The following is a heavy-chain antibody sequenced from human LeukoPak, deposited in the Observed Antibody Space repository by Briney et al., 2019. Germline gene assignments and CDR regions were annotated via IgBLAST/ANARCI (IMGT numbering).Heavy chain of an antibody. J-gene: IGHJ4*02. V-gene: IGHV3-23*01. CDR2: IDGLTDRT. CDR1: GFTFSNYA. D-gene: IGHD1-26*01. CDR3: TTWVGAHFDF. Sequence: GESLRLSCAASGFTFSNYAMSWVRQAPGKGLEWVSTIDGLTDRTHYADSVMGRFTISRDNSKNTLYLQVNSLRAEDTAVYFCTTWVGAHFDFWGQGTLVTVSS.